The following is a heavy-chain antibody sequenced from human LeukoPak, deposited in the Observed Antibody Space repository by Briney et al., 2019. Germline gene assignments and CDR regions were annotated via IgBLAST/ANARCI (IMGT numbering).Heavy chain of an antibody. V-gene: IGHV4-34*01. CDR3: ARDRDGGDGYIYFDY. J-gene: IGHJ4*02. Sequence: PSETLSLTCAVYGGSFSGYYWSWIRQPPGKGLEWIGEINHSGSTNYNPSLKSRVTISVDTSKNQFSLKLSSVTAADTAVYYCARDRDGGDGYIYFDYWGQGTLVTVSS. CDR2: INHSGST. D-gene: IGHD5-24*01. CDR1: GGSFSGYY.